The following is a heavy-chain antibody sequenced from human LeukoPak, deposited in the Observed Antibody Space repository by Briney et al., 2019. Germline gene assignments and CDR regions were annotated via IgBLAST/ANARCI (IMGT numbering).Heavy chain of an antibody. CDR1: GFTFSSYW. CDR3: ARGPGSAGGWYGFLDY. D-gene: IGHD6-19*01. V-gene: IGHV3-7*01. CDR2: IKQDGSEK. Sequence: PGGSLRLSCAASGFTFSSYWMSWVRQAPGKGLEWVANIKQDGSEKYYVDSVKGRFTISRDNAKNSLYLQMNSLRAEDTAVYYCARGPGSAGGWYGFLDYWGQGTLVTVSS. J-gene: IGHJ4*02.